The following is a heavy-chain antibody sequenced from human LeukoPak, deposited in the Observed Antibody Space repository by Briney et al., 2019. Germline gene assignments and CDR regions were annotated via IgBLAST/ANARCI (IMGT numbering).Heavy chain of an antibody. CDR1: GFTFSNYA. Sequence: GGSLRLSCAASGFTFSNYAMSWVRQAPGKGLEWVSAITGSGGNTYYADSVKGRFTISRDNSKDTVFLQMNSLRAEDTAVYYCAKDASPVNIVVVVAWVSWFDPWGQGTLVTVSS. J-gene: IGHJ5*02. CDR2: ITGSGGNT. D-gene: IGHD2-15*01. V-gene: IGHV3-23*01. CDR3: AKDASPVNIVVVVAWVSWFDP.